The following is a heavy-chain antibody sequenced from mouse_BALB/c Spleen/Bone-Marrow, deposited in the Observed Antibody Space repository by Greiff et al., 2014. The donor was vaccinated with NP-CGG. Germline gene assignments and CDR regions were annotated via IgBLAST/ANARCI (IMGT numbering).Heavy chain of an antibody. CDR1: GFTFSSYG. CDR3: SRVYGWYFDV. V-gene: IGHV5-6-3*01. CDR2: INNNGGST. Sequence: EVQLVESGGGLVQPGGSLKLSCVASGFTFSSYGMSWVRQTPDKRLELVATINNNGGSTYYPDSVKGQFTISRGNAKNTLYLQMSSLKSEDTAMYYCSRVYGWYFDVWGAGTTVTVSS. D-gene: IGHD1-1*01. J-gene: IGHJ1*01.